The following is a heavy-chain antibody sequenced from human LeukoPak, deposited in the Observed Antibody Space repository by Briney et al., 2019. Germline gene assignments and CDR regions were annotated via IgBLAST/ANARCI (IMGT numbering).Heavy chain of an antibody. D-gene: IGHD6-13*01. CDR2: IYWNDDK. CDR1: GFSLSTSGVG. CDR3: AHVTAIAAAETDAEYFQH. Sequence: SGPTLVKPTQTLTLTCTFSGFSLSTSGVGVGWIRQPPGKALEWLALIYWNDDKRYSPSLKSRLTITKDTSKNQVVLTMTNMDPVDTATYFCAHVTAIAAAETDAEYFQHWGQGTLVTVSS. V-gene: IGHV2-5*01. J-gene: IGHJ1*01.